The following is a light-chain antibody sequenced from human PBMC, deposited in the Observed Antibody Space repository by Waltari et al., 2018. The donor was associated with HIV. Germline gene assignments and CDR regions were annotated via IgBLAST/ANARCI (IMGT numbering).Light chain of an antibody. J-gene: IGKJ1*01. Sequence: ETVLKQSPGTLSLSPGERATLSCRASQSVSDNYLAWYQQKPGQAPRLLMYGASRRATGIPDRFRGSGSGTDFSLSISRLEPEDFAVYYCHQYGSSPRTFGQGTKVEIK. CDR2: GAS. CDR1: QSVSDNY. CDR3: HQYGSSPRT. V-gene: IGKV3-20*01.